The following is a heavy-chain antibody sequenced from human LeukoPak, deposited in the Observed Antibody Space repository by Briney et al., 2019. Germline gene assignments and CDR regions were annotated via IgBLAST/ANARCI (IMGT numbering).Heavy chain of an antibody. J-gene: IGHJ3*02. Sequence: GASVKVSCKASGGTFSSYAISWVRQAPGQGLEWMGGIISIFGTANYAQKFQGRVTITTDESTSTAYMELSSLRSEDTAVYYCASPSLYCSSTSCYPKYPADDAFDIWGQGTMVTVSS. CDR1: GGTFSSYA. D-gene: IGHD2-2*01. CDR2: IISIFGTA. CDR3: ASPSLYCSSTSCYPKYPADDAFDI. V-gene: IGHV1-69*05.